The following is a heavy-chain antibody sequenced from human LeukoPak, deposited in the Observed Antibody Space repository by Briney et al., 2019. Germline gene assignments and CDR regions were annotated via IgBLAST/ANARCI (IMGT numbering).Heavy chain of an antibody. D-gene: IGHD6-19*01. V-gene: IGHV4-4*02. CDR3: ARITDLSVATDY. CDR1: GGSISSSNW. J-gene: IGHJ4*02. Sequence: PSETLSLTCTVSGGSISSSNWWSWVRQPPGKGLEWIGEIYYTGSTNYNPSLKSRVTISVDKSKNQFSLKLTSVTAADTAVYYCARITDLSVATDYWGQGTLVTVSS. CDR2: IYYTGST.